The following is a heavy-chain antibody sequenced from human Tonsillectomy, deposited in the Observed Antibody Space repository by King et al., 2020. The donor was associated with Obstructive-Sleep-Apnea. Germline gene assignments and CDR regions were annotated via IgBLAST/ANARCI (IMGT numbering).Heavy chain of an antibody. CDR1: GFTFSSYS. V-gene: IGHV3-21*01. Sequence: VQLVESGGGLVKPGGSLRLSCAASGFTFSSYSMNWVRQAPGKGLEWVSSITSSSSYIYYADSVKGRFTISRDNAKNSLYLQMNSLRAEDTAVYYCARGSLVDFDYWGQGTLVTVSS. J-gene: IGHJ4*02. D-gene: IGHD3-9*01. CDR3: ARGSLVDFDY. CDR2: ITSSSSYI.